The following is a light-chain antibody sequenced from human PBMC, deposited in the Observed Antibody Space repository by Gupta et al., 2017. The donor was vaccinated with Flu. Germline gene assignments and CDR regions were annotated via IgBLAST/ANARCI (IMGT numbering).Light chain of an antibody. CDR2: DVS. V-gene: IGLV3-21*02. J-gene: IGLJ2*01. CDR1: NIGTKS. Sequence: SYVLTQPPSVSVAPGETARVTCGGDNIGTKSVHWYRQRPGQAPVLVVYDVSDRPSGIPERFSGSSSGNTAALTINKVEPGDEADYYCQVWHTGSDHLRVFGGGTKLTVL. CDR3: QVWHTGSDHLRV.